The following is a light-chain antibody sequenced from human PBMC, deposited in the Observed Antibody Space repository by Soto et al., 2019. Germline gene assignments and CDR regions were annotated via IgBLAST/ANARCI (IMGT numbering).Light chain of an antibody. CDR1: QDISNY. CDR3: HQYKSYPIT. V-gene: IGKV1-16*01. J-gene: IGKJ5*01. CDR2: GAI. Sequence: DIQMTQSPSSLSASVGDRVTIXXRASQDISNYLVWFQQKPGKAPKXLIYGAISLQGGVPSRFSGSGSGTAFTLTISSLQPEDFATYYCHQYKSYPITFGQGTRLEIK.